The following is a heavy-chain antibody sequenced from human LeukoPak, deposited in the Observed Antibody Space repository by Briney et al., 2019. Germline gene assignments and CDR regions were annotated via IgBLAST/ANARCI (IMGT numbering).Heavy chain of an antibody. J-gene: IGHJ5*02. V-gene: IGHV3-23*01. D-gene: IGHD5-24*01. CDR2: LTGRGDSA. CDR3: AKRGNTISFFDP. Sequence: PGGSLRLSCGAPGFTFSNYAMYWVRQAPGKGLEWVSGLTGRGDSAYYADSVKGRFTISRDNSKNTLYLEMNSLRADDTAVYYCAKRGNTISFFDPWGQGTLVTVSS. CDR1: GFTFSNYA.